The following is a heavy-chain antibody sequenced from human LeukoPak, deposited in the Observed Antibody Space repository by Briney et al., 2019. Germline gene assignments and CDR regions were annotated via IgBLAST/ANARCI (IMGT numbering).Heavy chain of an antibody. J-gene: IGHJ4*02. D-gene: IGHD3-9*01. CDR3: ARGSYDILTGYSTLGEY. V-gene: IGHV4-4*02. CDR2: ISLSGRT. Sequence: SETLSPTCGVSGGSISSTNWYSWVRQPPGQGLERIGEISLSGRTNYNPSLKSRVTMSLDESKNHLSLNLASVTAADTAVYYCARGSYDILTGYSTLGEYWGQGTLVTVSS. CDR1: GGSISSTNW.